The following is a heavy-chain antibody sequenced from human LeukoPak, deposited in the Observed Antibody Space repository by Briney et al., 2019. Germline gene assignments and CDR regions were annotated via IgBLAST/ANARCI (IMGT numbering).Heavy chain of an antibody. CDR2: ISYDGAVK. D-gene: IGHD2-15*01. CDR1: GFTFSRYA. V-gene: IGHV3-30*04. Sequence: GGSLRLSCAASGFTFSRYAMHWVRQAPGKGLEWVTFISYDGAVKTYAESVKGRFTISRDKSKSTVSLQMNSLRIEDTAVYFCARDLSEHYSIDYWGQGTLVTVSS. J-gene: IGHJ4*02. CDR3: ARDLSEHYSIDY.